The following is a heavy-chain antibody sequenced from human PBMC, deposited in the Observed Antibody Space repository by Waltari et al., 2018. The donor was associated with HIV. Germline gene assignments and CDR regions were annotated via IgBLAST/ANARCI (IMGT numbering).Heavy chain of an antibody. J-gene: IGHJ4*02. D-gene: IGHD3-9*01. V-gene: IGHV4-39*01. CDR3: ARMGQTDDILTGHHY. CDR2: IYYSGST. CDR1: GGSISSRNYY. Sequence: QLPLQESGPGPVKPSVTLSLTCTLSGGSISSRNYYWGWIRQPPEKGLEWVGSIYYSGSTDYTPSLKSRVIISVDTSKNQFSVKLSSVTAADTAVYYCARMGQTDDILTGHHYWGQGTLVTVSS.